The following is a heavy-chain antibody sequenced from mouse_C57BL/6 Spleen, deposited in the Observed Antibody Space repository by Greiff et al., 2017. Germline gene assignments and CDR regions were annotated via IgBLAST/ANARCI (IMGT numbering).Heavy chain of an antibody. D-gene: IGHD2-4*01. CDR1: GYAFSSSW. V-gene: IGHV1-82*01. CDR3: ARDYETDGDY. Sequence: VQLQQSGPELVKPGASVKISCKASGYAFSSSWMNWVKQRPGKGLEWIGRIYPGDGDTNYNGKFKGKATLTADKSSSTAYRQLSSLTSEDSAVYFCARDYETDGDYWGQGTTLTVSS. J-gene: IGHJ2*01. CDR2: IYPGDGDT.